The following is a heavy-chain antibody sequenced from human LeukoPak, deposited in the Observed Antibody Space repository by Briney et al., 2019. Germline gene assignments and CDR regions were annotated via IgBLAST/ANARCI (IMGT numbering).Heavy chain of an antibody. CDR3: AKDGSGATRGYFDC. CDR1: GFTFSRHT. Sequence: PGGSLRLSCADSGFTFSRHTMNWVRQAPGKGLEWISYISSSSDIIFYADSVKGRFTISRDNAKNTLYLQMNSLRAEDTAVYYCAKDGSGATRGYFDCWGQGTLVTVSS. J-gene: IGHJ4*02. D-gene: IGHD6-13*01. V-gene: IGHV3-48*04. CDR2: ISSSSDII.